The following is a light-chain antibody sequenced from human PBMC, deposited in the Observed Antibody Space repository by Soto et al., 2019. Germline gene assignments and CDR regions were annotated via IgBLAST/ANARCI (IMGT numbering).Light chain of an antibody. CDR2: GAS. CDR3: QQYNNWPPIT. V-gene: IGKV3-15*01. Sequence: EIVMTQSAASLSASPGDRATLSCRASQSVSGNLAWYQQKPGQAPRLLIYGASTRATGIPARFSGSGSGTEFTLTISSLQSEDFAVYYCQQYNNWPPITFGQGTKLEIK. CDR1: QSVSGN. J-gene: IGKJ2*01.